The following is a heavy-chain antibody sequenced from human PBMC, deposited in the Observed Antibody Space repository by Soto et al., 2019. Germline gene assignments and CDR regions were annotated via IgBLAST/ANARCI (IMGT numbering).Heavy chain of an antibody. CDR2: IYWDDDK. J-gene: IGHJ4*02. CDR3: AHRVLRAVFGLVTTTAIYFDF. CDR1: GFSLTTSGVG. D-gene: IGHD3-3*01. V-gene: IGHV2-5*02. Sequence: QITLNESGPTVVKPTETLTLTCTFSGFSLTTSGVGVGWVRQSPGKAPEWHAFIYWDDDKRYSTSLKSRLTITNDTSKNQVVLTMANVDPPDTATYYCAHRVLRAVFGLVTTTAIYFDFWGQGTPVVVSS.